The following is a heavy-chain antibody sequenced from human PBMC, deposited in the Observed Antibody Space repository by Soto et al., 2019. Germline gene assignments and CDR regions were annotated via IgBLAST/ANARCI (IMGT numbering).Heavy chain of an antibody. CDR1: GFTFSSYA. Sequence: EVQLLESGGGLVQPGGSLRLSCAASGFTFSSYAMSWVRQAPGKGPEWVSAISGSGGSTYYADSVKGRFTISRDNSKNTLYLQMNGLSAEDTAVYYCAKVHRYEFFSPDYSDSWGQGTQVAFS. CDR2: ISGSGGST. D-gene: IGHD5-12*01. V-gene: IGHV3-23*01. J-gene: IGHJ4*02. CDR3: AKVHRYEFFSPDYSDS.